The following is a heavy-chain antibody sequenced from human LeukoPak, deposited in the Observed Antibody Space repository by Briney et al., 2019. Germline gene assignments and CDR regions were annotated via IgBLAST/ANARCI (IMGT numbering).Heavy chain of an antibody. J-gene: IGHJ4*02. CDR1: GDSVSSNSAA. D-gene: IGHD3-10*01. CDR3: ARENTMVRGADFDY. Sequence: SQTLSLTCAISGDSVSSNSAAWNWIRQSPSRGLEWLGRTYYRSKWYNNYAVSVKGRITINPDTSKNQFSLQLNSVTPEDTAVYYCARENTMVRGADFDYWGQGTLVTVSS. V-gene: IGHV6-1*01. CDR2: TYYRSKWYN.